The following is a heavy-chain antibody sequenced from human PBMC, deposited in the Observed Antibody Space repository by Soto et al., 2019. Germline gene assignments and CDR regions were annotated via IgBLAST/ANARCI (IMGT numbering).Heavy chain of an antibody. V-gene: IGHV4-31*03. D-gene: IGHD3-22*01. J-gene: IGHJ6*02. CDR3: AREPYYYDSSGYYYGRYYYGMDV. CDR1: GGSISSGGYY. CDR2: IYYSGST. Sequence: QVQLQESGPGLVKPSQTLSLTCTVSGGSISSGGYYWSWIRQHPGKGLEWIGYIYYSGSTYYNPSLKSRVTISVDTSKNQFSLKLSSVTGADTAVYYCAREPYYYDSSGYYYGRYYYGMDVWGQGTTVTVSS.